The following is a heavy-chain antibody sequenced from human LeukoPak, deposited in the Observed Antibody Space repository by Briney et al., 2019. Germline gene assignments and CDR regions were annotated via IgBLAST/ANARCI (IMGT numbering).Heavy chain of an antibody. V-gene: IGHV3-30*04. CDR3: ARDSAYVDTAMVTDY. J-gene: IGHJ4*02. CDR2: ISYDGSNK. D-gene: IGHD5-18*01. Sequence: PGRSLRLSCEASGFTFSSYAMHWVRQAPGKGLEWVAVISYDGSNKYYADSVKGRFTISRDNSENTLYLQMNSLRAEDTAVYYCARDSAYVDTAMVTDYWGQGTLVTVSS. CDR1: GFTFSSYA.